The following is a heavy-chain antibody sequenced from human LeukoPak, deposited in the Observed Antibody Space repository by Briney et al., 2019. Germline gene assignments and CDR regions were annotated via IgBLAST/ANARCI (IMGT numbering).Heavy chain of an antibody. CDR2: IYHSGST. J-gene: IGHJ3*02. CDR3: ARGDDGSSGAFDI. V-gene: IGHV4-30-2*01. CDR1: GGSISSGGYY. D-gene: IGHD6-6*01. Sequence: SETLSLTCTVSGGSISSGGYYWSWIRQPPGKGLEWIGYIYHSGSTYYNPSLKSRVTISVDRSKNQFSLKLSSVTAADTAVYYCARGDDGSSGAFDIWGQGTMVTVSS.